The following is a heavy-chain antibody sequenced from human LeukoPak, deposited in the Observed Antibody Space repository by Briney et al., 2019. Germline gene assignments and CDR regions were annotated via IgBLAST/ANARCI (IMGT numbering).Heavy chain of an antibody. CDR1: GYTFTSYG. CDR2: ISAYNGNT. CDR3: AREEDRVGATPFFDY. J-gene: IGHJ4*02. V-gene: IGHV1-18*01. Sequence: ASVKLSCKASGYTFTSYGISWVRQAPGQGREWMGWISAYNGNTNYAQKLQGRVTMTTDTSTSTAYMELRSLRSDDTAVYYCAREEDRVGATPFFDYWGQGTLVTVSS. D-gene: IGHD1-26*01.